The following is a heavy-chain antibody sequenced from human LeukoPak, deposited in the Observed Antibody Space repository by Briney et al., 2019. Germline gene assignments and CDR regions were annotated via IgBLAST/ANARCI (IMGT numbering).Heavy chain of an antibody. D-gene: IGHD6-13*01. Sequence: GESLRLSCAASGFTFSGYAMTWVRQAPGKGLEWVSGVGGSDGSTFYADSVKGRFTISRDNSKNTLYLQMNSLRVEDTAVYYCAKVGGGRIAAAGSHYWGQGTLVTVSS. CDR2: VGGSDGST. V-gene: IGHV3-23*01. CDR1: GFTFSGYA. CDR3: AKVGGGRIAAAGSHY. J-gene: IGHJ4*02.